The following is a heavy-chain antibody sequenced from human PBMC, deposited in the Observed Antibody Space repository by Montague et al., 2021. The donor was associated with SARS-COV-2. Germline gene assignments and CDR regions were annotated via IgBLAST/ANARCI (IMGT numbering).Heavy chain of an antibody. V-gene: IGHV3-43*02. CDR1: EFTFDEYA. Sequence: YLRLSCATSEFTFDEYAMHWVRQAPGKGLEWLSLISGDGGTTYYADSLKGRFTVSRNNSKNSLFLQMNSLTVDDPAYYFCARSAGVGPPDGTYFYYYGMDVWGQGTTVAVSS. CDR3: ARSAGVGPPDGTYFYYYGMDV. CDR2: ISGDGGTT. D-gene: IGHD2-8*01. J-gene: IGHJ6*02.